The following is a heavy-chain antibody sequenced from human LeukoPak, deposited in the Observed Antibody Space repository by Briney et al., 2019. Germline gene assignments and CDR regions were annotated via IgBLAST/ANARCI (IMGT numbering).Heavy chain of an antibody. V-gene: IGHV3-23*01. Sequence: PGGSLRLSCAASGFTLNNYAMNWVRQAPGKGLECVSVISGSGGTTYYADSVKGRFTISRDSSKNTLYLQMDSLRAEDTAVYYCAKREVVVDAAYYFDYWGQGTLVTVSS. CDR1: GFTLNNYA. D-gene: IGHD2-15*01. CDR3: AKREVVVDAAYYFDY. CDR2: ISGSGGTT. J-gene: IGHJ4*02.